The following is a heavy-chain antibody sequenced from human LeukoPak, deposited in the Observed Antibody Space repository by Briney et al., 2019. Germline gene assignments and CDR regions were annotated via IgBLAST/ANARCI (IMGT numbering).Heavy chain of an antibody. Sequence: PGGSLRLSCAASGFTFESYSMNWVHQAPGKGPEWVSYISGSGSVKYYADSVKGRFTISRDNTKNSLYLQVNNLSAEDTAVYYCARESSGTYPDYFDFWGQGTLVTVSS. CDR2: ISGSGSVK. V-gene: IGHV3-48*04. D-gene: IGHD1-26*01. CDR3: ARESSGTYPDYFDF. J-gene: IGHJ4*02. CDR1: GFTFESYS.